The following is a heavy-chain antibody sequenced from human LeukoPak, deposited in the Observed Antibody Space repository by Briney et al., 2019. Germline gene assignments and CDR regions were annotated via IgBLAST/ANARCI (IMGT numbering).Heavy chain of an antibody. Sequence: PGGSLRLSCAASGFTFSSYAMHWVRHAPGKGLEWVAAISHDGSNKYHADSVKGRFTISRDNSKNTVYLQMNSLRAEDTAVYFCAGSPKYSSSWYEYFQHWGQGTLVTVSS. CDR2: ISHDGSNK. J-gene: IGHJ1*01. CDR1: GFTFSSYA. V-gene: IGHV3-30*01. D-gene: IGHD6-13*01. CDR3: AGSPKYSSSWYEYFQH.